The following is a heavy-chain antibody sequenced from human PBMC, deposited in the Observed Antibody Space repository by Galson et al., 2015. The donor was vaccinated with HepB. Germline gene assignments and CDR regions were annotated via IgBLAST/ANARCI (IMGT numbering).Heavy chain of an antibody. CDR2: IIPIFGTA. CDR3: ARERTFSTVTSFDY. J-gene: IGHJ4*02. CDR1: GGTFSSYA. Sequence: SVKVSCKASGGTFSSYAISWVRQAPGQGLEWMGGIIPIFGTANYAQKFQGRVTITADKSTSTAYMELSSLRSEDTAVYYCARERTFSTVTSFDYWGQGTLVTVSS. V-gene: IGHV1-69*06. D-gene: IGHD4-17*01.